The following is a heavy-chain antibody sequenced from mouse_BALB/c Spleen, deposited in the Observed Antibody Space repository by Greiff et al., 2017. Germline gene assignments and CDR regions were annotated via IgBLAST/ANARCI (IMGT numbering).Heavy chain of an antibody. Sequence: EVKLMESGGGLVQPGGSLRLSCATSGFTFTDYYMSWVRQPPGKALEWLGFIRNKANGYTTEYSASVKGRFTISRDNSQSILYLQMNTLRAEDSATYYCASYYYGGFAYWGQGTLVTVSA. J-gene: IGHJ3*01. CDR3: ASYYYGGFAY. CDR2: IRNKANGYTT. D-gene: IGHD1-1*01. V-gene: IGHV7-3*02. CDR1: GFTFTDYY.